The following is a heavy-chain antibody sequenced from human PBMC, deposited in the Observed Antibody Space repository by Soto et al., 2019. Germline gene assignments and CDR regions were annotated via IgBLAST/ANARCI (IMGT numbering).Heavy chain of an antibody. V-gene: IGHV3-23*01. CDR2: ISGSGGST. J-gene: IGHJ4*02. Sequence: EVQLLESGGGLVQPGGSLRLACAASGFTFSIYAMSWVRQAPGKGLEWVSGISGSGGSTYYADSVKGRFTISRDNSKNTVFLQMNSLRAEDTAVYYCARAYSYRFDYWGQGTLVTVSS. CDR3: ARAYSYRFDY. CDR1: GFTFSIYA. D-gene: IGHD5-18*01.